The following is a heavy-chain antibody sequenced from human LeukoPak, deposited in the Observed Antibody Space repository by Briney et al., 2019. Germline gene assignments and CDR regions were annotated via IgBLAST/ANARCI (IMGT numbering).Heavy chain of an antibody. CDR1: GGSFSGYY. Sequence: SETLSLTCAVYGGSFSGYYWSWIRQPPGKGLEWIGEINHSGSANYNPSLKSRVTISVDTSKNQFSLKLSSVTAADTAVYYCASWDSSSHDYWGQGTLVTVSS. J-gene: IGHJ4*02. CDR2: INHSGSA. V-gene: IGHV4-34*01. CDR3: ASWDSSSHDY. D-gene: IGHD6-13*01.